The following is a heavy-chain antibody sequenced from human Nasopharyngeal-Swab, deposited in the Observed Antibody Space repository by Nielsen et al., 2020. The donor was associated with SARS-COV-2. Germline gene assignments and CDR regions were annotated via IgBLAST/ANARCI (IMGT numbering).Heavy chain of an antibody. D-gene: IGHD3-22*01. CDR2: ISFDGTNK. CDR3: VRDRDIFGYDSSGYYGADAFDL. Sequence: GGSLRLSCAASGFIFHSFAMHWVRQSPGKGLEWVALISFDGTNKYHAGSVRGRFTISRDTSKDTLYLQMNNLRAEDTAVYYCVRDRDIFGYDSSGYYGADAFDLWGQGTMV. J-gene: IGHJ3*01. V-gene: IGHV3-30*04. CDR1: GFIFHSFA.